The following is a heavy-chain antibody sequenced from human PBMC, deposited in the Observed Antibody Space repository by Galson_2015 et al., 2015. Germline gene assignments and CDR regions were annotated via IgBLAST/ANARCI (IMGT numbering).Heavy chain of an antibody. CDR2: IIPILGIA. CDR1: GGTFSSYT. CDR3: AREQGWFGGYYYGMDV. D-gene: IGHD3-10*01. Sequence: SVKVSCKASGGTFSSYTISWVRQAPGQGLEWMGRIIPILGIANYAQKFQGRVTITADKSTSTAYMELSSLRSEDTAVYYCAREQGWFGGYYYGMDVWGQGTTVTVSS. V-gene: IGHV1-69*04. J-gene: IGHJ6*02.